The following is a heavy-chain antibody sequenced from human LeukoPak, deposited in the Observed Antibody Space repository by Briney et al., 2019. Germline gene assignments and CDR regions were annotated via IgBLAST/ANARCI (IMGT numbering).Heavy chain of an antibody. CDR2: ISYDGSNK. V-gene: IGHV3-30-3*01. D-gene: IGHD4-23*01. CDR1: GFTFSSYA. CDR3: ARDPGGNSDY. Sequence: HPGGSLRLSCAASGFTFSSYAMHWVRQAPGKGLEWVAVISYDGSNKYYADSVKGRFTISRDNSKNTLYLQMNSLRAEDTAVYYCARDPGGNSDYWGQGTLVIVSS. J-gene: IGHJ4*02.